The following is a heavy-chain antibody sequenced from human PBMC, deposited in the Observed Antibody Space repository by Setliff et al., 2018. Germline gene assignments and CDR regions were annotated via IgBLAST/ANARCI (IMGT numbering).Heavy chain of an antibody. J-gene: IGHJ6*03. D-gene: IGHD3-22*01. CDR1: GFAFNNYP. Sequence: GGSLRLSCAASGFAFNNYPMCWVRQAPGKGLEWVSTISASGGGTYYADSVKGRFTISRDNSQNTLSLQMNSLRAEDTAVYYCATNPPKGPSGGYYYDDPYYYYMDVWGKGTTVTVSS. CDR3: ATNPPKGPSGGYYYDDPYYYYMDV. V-gene: IGHV3-23*01. CDR2: ISASGGGT.